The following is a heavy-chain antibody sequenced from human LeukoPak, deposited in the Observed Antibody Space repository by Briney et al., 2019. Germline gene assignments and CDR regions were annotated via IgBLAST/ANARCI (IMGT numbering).Heavy chain of an antibody. CDR1: GLTFSHYA. CDR2: ISYDGNHK. D-gene: IGHD1-26*01. Sequence: PGRSLRLSCAASGLTFSHYAMHWVRQAPGKGLEWVAVISYDGNHKYYADSVKGRFTISRDNSKNTLYVQMNSLRAEDTAVYYCARARNGTLKYWGQGTLVTVCS. CDR3: ARARNGTLKY. J-gene: IGHJ4*02. V-gene: IGHV3-30*01.